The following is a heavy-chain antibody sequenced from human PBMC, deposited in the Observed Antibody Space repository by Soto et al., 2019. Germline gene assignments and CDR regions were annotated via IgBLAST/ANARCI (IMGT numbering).Heavy chain of an antibody. CDR1: GFTFTNVD. V-gene: IGHV3-23*01. CDR2: ITDSGGST. D-gene: IGHD1-1*01. J-gene: IGHJ4*02. CDR3: AKLYWNPRYFDY. Sequence: XGSLRLSCAASGFTFTNVDMTWVRQAPGKGLEWVSTITDSGGSTDYADSVKGRFTISRDNSKSTLYLQMNNLRADDTAVYYCAKLYWNPRYFDYWGQGARVTVSS.